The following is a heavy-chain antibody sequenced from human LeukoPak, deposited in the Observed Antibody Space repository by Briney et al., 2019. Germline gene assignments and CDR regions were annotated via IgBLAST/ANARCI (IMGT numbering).Heavy chain of an antibody. J-gene: IGHJ4*02. D-gene: IGHD3-3*01. CDR1: GLTFNNYA. CDR3: AKGLLITILGSLDY. CDR2: ITGSGRTT. Sequence: HSGGSLRLSCAASGLTFNNYAMSWVRQAPGKGLEWVSGITGSGRTTYYADSVKGRFTISRDNSKNSLYSQINSLRAEDTAVYYCAKGLLITILGSLDYWGQGTLVTVSS. V-gene: IGHV3-23*01.